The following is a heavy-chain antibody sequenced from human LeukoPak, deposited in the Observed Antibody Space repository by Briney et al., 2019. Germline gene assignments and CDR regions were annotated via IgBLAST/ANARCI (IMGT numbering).Heavy chain of an antibody. J-gene: IGHJ4*02. Sequence: GGSLRLSCAASGNYWMHWVRQAPGKGLVWVSHINSDGSWTSYADSVKGRFTISKDNAKDTVYLQMNNLRAEDTAVYYCVSFYEAYWGRGTLVTVSS. D-gene: IGHD2/OR15-2a*01. CDR3: VSFYEAY. V-gene: IGHV3-74*01. CDR1: GNYW. CDR2: INSDGSWT.